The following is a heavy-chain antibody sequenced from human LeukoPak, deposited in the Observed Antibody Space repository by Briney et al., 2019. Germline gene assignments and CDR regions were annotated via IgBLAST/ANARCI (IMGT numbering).Heavy chain of an antibody. J-gene: IGHJ5*02. Sequence: SETLSLTCTVSGGSISSSSYYWGWIRQPPGKGLEWIGSIYYSGSTYYNPSLKSRVTISVDTSKNQFSLKLSSVTAADTAVYYCARHAAYCSSTSCRGFDPWGQGTLVTVSS. V-gene: IGHV4-39*01. CDR3: ARHAAYCSSTSCRGFDP. CDR2: IYYSGST. D-gene: IGHD2-2*01. CDR1: GGSISSSSYY.